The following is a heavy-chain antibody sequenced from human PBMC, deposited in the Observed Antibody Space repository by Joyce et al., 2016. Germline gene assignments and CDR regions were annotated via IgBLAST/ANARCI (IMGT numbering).Heavy chain of an antibody. D-gene: IGHD2-2*01. CDR2: INPDTGDT. CDR3: ARGPMPPYAFDV. J-gene: IGHJ3*01. CDR1: GYSFSDSY. V-gene: IGHV1-2*06. Sequence: QVNLVQSGAEVKKPGASVKVSCKASGYSFSDSYIHWVRQAPGQGLQWMGRINPDTGDTIYAQKFQGRVTLTRDTFISTVYIEVSRLRSDETAVYFCARGPMPPYAFDVWGQGTLVTVST.